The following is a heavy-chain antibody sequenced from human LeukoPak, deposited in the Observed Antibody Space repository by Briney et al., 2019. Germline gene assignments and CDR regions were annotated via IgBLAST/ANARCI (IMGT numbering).Heavy chain of an antibody. CDR3: ARATYYDFWSGYFFDY. Sequence: ASVKVSCKASGYTFTGYYMHWVRQAPGQGLEWMGWINPNSGGTNYAQKLQGRVTMTTDTSTSTAYMELRSLRSDDTAVYYCARATYYDFWSGYFFDYWGQGTLVTVSS. D-gene: IGHD3-3*01. V-gene: IGHV1-2*02. CDR1: GYTFTGYY. CDR2: INPNSGGT. J-gene: IGHJ4*02.